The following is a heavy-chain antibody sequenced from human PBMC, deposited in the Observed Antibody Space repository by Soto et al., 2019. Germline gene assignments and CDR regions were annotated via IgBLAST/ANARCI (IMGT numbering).Heavy chain of an antibody. Sequence: QVQLVESGGGVVQPGRSLRLSCAASGFTFSSYGMHWVRRAPGKGLEWVAVISYDGSNKYYADSVKGRFTISRDNSKNTLYLQMNSLRAEDTAVYYCAKQGGNRVVVVAAIDYWGQGTLVTVSS. J-gene: IGHJ4*02. D-gene: IGHD2-15*01. CDR3: AKQGGNRVVVVAAIDY. V-gene: IGHV3-30*18. CDR2: ISYDGSNK. CDR1: GFTFSSYG.